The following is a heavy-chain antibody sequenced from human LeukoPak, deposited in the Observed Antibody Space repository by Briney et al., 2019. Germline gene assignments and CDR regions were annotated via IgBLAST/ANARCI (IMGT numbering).Heavy chain of an antibody. CDR3: ARHLRNAFDI. Sequence: PSETLSLTCTVSGGSISRYYWSWIRQPPGKGLEWIGYIYYSGSTNYNPSHKRRVIISVDTSKNQFSLKLSSVTAADTAVYYCARHLRNAFDIWGQGTMVTVSS. CDR2: IYYSGST. V-gene: IGHV4-59*08. CDR1: GGSISRYY. J-gene: IGHJ3*02.